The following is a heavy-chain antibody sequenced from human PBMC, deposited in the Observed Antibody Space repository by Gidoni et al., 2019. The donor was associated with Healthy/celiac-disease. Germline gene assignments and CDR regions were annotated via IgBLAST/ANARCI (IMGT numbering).Heavy chain of an antibody. J-gene: IGHJ4*02. CDR1: GGAFSRYT. Sequence: QVQLVQSGAEVKKPGYSVKVSCKASGGAFSRYTISWVRQAPGQGLEWMGRIIPILGITNYAQKFQGRVTITADKSTSTAYMELSSLRSEDTAVYYCARDLRVAGPFDYWGQGTLVTVSS. CDR2: IIPILGIT. CDR3: ARDLRVAGPFDY. V-gene: IGHV1-69*08. D-gene: IGHD2-21*01.